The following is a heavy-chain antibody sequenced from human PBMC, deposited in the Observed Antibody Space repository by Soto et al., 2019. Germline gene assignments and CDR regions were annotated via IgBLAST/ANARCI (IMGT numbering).Heavy chain of an antibody. CDR1: GYTFTSYG. CDR2: ISAYNGNT. D-gene: IGHD2-2*01. Sequence: ASVKVSCKASGYTFTSYGINWVRQAPGQGLEWMGWISAYNGNTNYAQKLQGRVTMTTDTSTSTAYMELRSLRSDDTAVYYCASYPRRKACSSTSCAPGYYYYGMGVWGQGTTVTVSS. CDR3: ASYPRRKACSSTSCAPGYYYYGMGV. V-gene: IGHV1-18*04. J-gene: IGHJ6*02.